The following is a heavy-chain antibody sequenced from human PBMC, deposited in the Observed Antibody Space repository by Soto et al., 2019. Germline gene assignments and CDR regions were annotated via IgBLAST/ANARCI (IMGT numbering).Heavy chain of an antibody. J-gene: IGHJ4*02. CDR1: DGSISSYY. D-gene: IGHD1-26*01. Sequence: SETLSLTCTVSDGSISSYYWSWIRQPPGKGLEWIGYIYDSGRTTYNPSIKSRVTISEDTSKSQFSLKLSSVTAADTAVYYCAGDVRSGSYRFDYWGQGTLVTVSS. V-gene: IGHV4-59*08. CDR2: IYDSGRT. CDR3: AGDVRSGSYRFDY.